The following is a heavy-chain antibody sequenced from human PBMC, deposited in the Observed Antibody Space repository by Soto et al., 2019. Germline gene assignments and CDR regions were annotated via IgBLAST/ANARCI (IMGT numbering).Heavy chain of an antibody. J-gene: IGHJ5*02. CDR1: GGSFSGYY. D-gene: IGHD4-4*01. V-gene: IGHV4-34*01. Sequence: SETLSLTCAVYGGSFSGYYWSWIRQPPGKGLEWIGEINHSGSTNYNPSLKSRVTISVDTSKNQFSLKLSSVTAADTAVYYCASGRGPVYSNYRRAWFDPWGQGTLVTVSS. CDR2: INHSGST. CDR3: ASGRGPVYSNYRRAWFDP.